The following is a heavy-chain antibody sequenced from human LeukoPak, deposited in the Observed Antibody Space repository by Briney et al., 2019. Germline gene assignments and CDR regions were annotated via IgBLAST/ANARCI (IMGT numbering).Heavy chain of an antibody. V-gene: IGHV4-34*01. Sequence: SETLSLTCAVYGGSFSGYYWSWIRQPPGKGLEWIGEINHSGSTNYNPSLKSRVTISVDTSKNQFSLKLSSVTAADTAVYYCAREPSSWGRGAFDYWGQGTLVTVSS. D-gene: IGHD7-27*01. CDR1: GGSFSGYY. CDR2: INHSGST. J-gene: IGHJ4*02. CDR3: AREPSSWGRGAFDY.